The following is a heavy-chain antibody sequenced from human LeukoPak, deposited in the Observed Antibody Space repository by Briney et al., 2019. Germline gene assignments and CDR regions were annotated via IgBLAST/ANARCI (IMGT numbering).Heavy chain of an antibody. V-gene: IGHV4-4*08. CDR1: GASISSYY. CDR3: ARDVVDTAMVL. J-gene: IGHJ4*02. D-gene: IGHD5-18*01. Sequence: SETLSLTCIVSGASISSYYWSWIRQSPWKGLEWIGYIYNSGSTNYNPSLKSRVTISVDTSKNHFSLKLSSVTAADTAVYYCARDVVDTAMVLWGQGTLVTVSS. CDR2: IYNSGST.